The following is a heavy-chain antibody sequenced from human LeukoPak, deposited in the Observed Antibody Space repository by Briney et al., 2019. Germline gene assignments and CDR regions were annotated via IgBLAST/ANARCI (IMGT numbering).Heavy chain of an antibody. D-gene: IGHD6-19*01. Sequence: GGSLRLSCAASGFTFSTYAMSWVRQAPGKGLEWVSAISGSGGGVYYADSVKGRFTISRDNSRNTLYLQMNSLRAEDTAVYYCARDRGSSGWHYFDYWGQGTLVTVSS. CDR3: ARDRGSSGWHYFDY. J-gene: IGHJ4*02. CDR1: GFTFSTYA. CDR2: ISGSGGGV. V-gene: IGHV3-23*01.